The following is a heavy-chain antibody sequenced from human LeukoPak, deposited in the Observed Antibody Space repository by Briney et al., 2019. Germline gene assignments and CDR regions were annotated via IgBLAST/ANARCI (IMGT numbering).Heavy chain of an antibody. CDR3: ARHFYASSGYYYYYYIDV. J-gene: IGHJ6*03. V-gene: IGHV4-39*01. D-gene: IGHD3-22*01. CDR2: TSYTGRT. CDR1: GDSLSSSSHY. Sequence: SETLSLTCSVSGDSLSSSSHYWCGIRQPPGKGLEWFGSTSYTGRTYYNPSLKSRATISVDTSETQCSLKLNSVTSADTAVYYCARHFYASSGYYYYYYIDVWGKGTTVTVSS.